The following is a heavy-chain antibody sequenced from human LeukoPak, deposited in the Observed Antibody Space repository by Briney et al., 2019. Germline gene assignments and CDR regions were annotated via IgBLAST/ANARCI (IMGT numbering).Heavy chain of an antibody. CDR3: ANGGQNFDY. CDR2: INHSGST. CDR1: GGSFSGYY. J-gene: IGHJ4*02. D-gene: IGHD3-10*01. Sequence: SETLSLTCAVYGGSFSGYYWSWIRHPPGKGLEWIGEINHSGSTNYNPSLKSRVTISVDTSKNQFSLKLSSVTAADTAVYYCANGGQNFDYWGQGTLVTVSS. V-gene: IGHV4-34*01.